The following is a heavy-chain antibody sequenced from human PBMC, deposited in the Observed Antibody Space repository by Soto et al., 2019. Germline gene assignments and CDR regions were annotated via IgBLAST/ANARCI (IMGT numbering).Heavy chain of an antibody. CDR3: ARDPSP. CDR2: TYNSRTT. V-gene: IGHV4-31*03. Sequence: SETLSLTCTVSGGSISSGGYYWSWIRQHPGKGLEWIGYTYNSRTTYYNPSLGSRITISVDTSKNQFSLKLSSVTAADTAVSYCARDPSPWGQGTLVTLSS. CDR1: GGSISSGGYY. J-gene: IGHJ5*02.